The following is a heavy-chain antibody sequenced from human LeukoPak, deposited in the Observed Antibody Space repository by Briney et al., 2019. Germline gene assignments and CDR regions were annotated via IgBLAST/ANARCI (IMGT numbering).Heavy chain of an antibody. J-gene: IGHJ6*04. Sequence: GGSLRLSCAASGFTLSTYSMNWVRQAPGKGLEWVSSITSSSSYYADSVKGRFTISRDNAKNSLFLQMNSLRAEDTAVYFCARDPDPHDYGDYEEGFWYYYAMDVWSKGATVTVSS. V-gene: IGHV3-21*01. CDR3: ARDPDPHDYGDYEEGFWYYYAMDV. D-gene: IGHD4-17*01. CDR1: GFTLSTYS. CDR2: ITSSSSY.